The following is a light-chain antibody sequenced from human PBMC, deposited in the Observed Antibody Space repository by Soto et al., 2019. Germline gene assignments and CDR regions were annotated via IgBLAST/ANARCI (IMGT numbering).Light chain of an antibody. CDR3: LQDYSYPLT. J-gene: IGKJ4*01. Sequence: AIQITQSAPSLSASVGDRVTITCRASQGIKNDLGWYQQKPGEAPKLLISAASTLQSGVPSRFSGSGSGTDFTLTISSLQPEDFATYYCLQDYSYPLTFGGGT. V-gene: IGKV1-6*01. CDR2: AAS. CDR1: QGIKND.